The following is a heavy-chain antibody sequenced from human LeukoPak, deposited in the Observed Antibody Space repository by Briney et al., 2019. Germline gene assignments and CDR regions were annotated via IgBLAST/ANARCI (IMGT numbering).Heavy chain of an antibody. CDR2: ISAYNGNT. CDR3: ARVSGTAMVKTFDY. D-gene: IGHD5-18*01. CDR1: GYTFTSYG. J-gene: IGHJ4*02. Sequence: ASVTVSCKASGYTFTSYGISWVRQAPGQGLEWMGWISAYNGNTNYAQKLQGRVTMTTETSTSTAYMELRSLRSDDTAVYYCARVSGTAMVKTFDYWGQGTLVTVSS. V-gene: IGHV1-18*01.